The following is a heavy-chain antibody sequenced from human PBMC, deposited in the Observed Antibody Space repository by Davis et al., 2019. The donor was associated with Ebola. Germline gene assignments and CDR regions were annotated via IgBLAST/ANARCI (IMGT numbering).Heavy chain of an antibody. V-gene: IGHV4-39*07. Sequence: MPSETLSLTCTVSGGSISSSSYYWGWIRQPPGKGLEWIGSIYYSGSTYYNPSLKSRVTISVDTSKNQFSLKLSSASAADTAMYYCARGSAGHFDLWGRGTLVTVSS. CDR3: ARGSAGHFDL. CDR1: GGSISSSSYY. CDR2: IYYSGST. D-gene: IGHD6-13*01. J-gene: IGHJ2*01.